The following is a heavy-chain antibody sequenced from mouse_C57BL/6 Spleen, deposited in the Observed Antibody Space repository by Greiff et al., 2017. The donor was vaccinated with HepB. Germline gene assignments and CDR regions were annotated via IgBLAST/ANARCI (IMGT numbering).Heavy chain of an antibody. CDR2: INPNNGGT. Sequence: VQLQQSGPELVKPGASVKISCKASGYTFTDYYMNWVKQSHGKSLEWIGDINPNNGGTSYNQKFKGKATLTVDKSSSTAYMELRSLTSEDSAVYYCAREDQLGRYFDVWGTGTTVTVSS. D-gene: IGHD4-1*02. V-gene: IGHV1-26*01. J-gene: IGHJ1*03. CDR1: GYTFTDYY. CDR3: AREDQLGRYFDV.